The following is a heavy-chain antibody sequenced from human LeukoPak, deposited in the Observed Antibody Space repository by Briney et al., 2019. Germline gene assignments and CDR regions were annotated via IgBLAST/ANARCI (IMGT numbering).Heavy chain of an antibody. CDR3: ARGKWELLPRWFDP. V-gene: IGHV4-39*07. CDR2: INHSGST. CDR1: GGSISSGSYY. J-gene: IGHJ5*02. Sequence: SETLSLTCTVSGGSISSGSYYWSWIRQPPGKGLEWIGEINHSGSTNYNPSLKSRVTISVDTSKNQFSLKLSSVTAADTAVYYCARGKWELLPRWFDPWGQGTLVTVSS. D-gene: IGHD1-26*01.